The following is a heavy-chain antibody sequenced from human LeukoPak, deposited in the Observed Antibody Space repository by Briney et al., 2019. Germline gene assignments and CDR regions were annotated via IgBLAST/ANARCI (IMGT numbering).Heavy chain of an antibody. D-gene: IGHD3-22*01. CDR3: AREIPYDSSGYYHPYYFDY. CDR1: GASITRGGNY. Sequence: PSETLSLTCIVSGASITRGGNYWSWIRQLPGKGLEWIGYIYNSGSTYYNPSLKSRVTISVDTSKKQFSLKLSSVTAADTAVYYCAREIPYDSSGYYHPYYFDYWGQGTLVTVSS. V-gene: IGHV4-31*03. J-gene: IGHJ4*02. CDR2: IYNSGST.